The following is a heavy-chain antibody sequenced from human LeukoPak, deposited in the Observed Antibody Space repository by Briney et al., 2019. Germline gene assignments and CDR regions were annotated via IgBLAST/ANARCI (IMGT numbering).Heavy chain of an antibody. D-gene: IGHD6-13*01. CDR1: GFTVSSNY. J-gene: IGHJ3*02. CDR2: IYPGGST. Sequence: PGGSLRLSCAASGFTVSSNYMSWVRQAPGKGLEWVSVIYPGGSTYYADSVKGRFTISRHNSENTLDLQMNSLRVENTAVYFCARGPWAAAGGSIDGLDTWGQGTMVTVSS. CDR3: ARGPWAAAGGSIDGLDT. V-gene: IGHV3-53*04.